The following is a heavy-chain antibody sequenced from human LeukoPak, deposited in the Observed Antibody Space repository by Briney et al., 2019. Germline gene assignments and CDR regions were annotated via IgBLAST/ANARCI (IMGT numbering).Heavy chain of an antibody. D-gene: IGHD6-13*01. CDR1: GGSISSGDYY. CDR3: ARDASSSWDFGY. Sequence: SETLSLTCTVSGGSISSGDYYWSWIRQPPGKGLEWIGYIYYSGSTYYNPSLKSRVTISVDTSKNQFSLKLSSVTAADTAVYYCARDASSSWDFGYWGQGTLVTVSS. CDR2: IYYSGST. V-gene: IGHV4-30-4*01. J-gene: IGHJ4*02.